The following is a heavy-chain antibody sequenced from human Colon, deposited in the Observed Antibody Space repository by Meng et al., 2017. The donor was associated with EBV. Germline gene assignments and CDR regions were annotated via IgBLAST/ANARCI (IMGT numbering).Heavy chain of an antibody. CDR3: ARVPTTGYKDH. V-gene: IGHV4-34*01. Sequence: LQRFGAGRSKRSETLSLPCTVNGGPFSGYVWSWVRQPPGKGMEWIGEVSHPGSANYNPSLKSRVTISVDASEKQFSLRLTSVTAADSAVYYCARVPTTGYKDHWGQGTLVTVSS. CDR2: VSHPGSA. J-gene: IGHJ4*02. CDR1: GGPFSGYV. D-gene: IGHD3-9*01.